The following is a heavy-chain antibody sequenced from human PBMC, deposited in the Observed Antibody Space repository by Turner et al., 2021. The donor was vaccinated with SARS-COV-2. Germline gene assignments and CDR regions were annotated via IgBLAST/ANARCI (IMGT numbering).Heavy chain of an antibody. D-gene: IGHD3-10*01. CDR3: AKDGAPFLLYFGEPTFYFDY. J-gene: IGHJ4*02. CDR1: GFTFSSYG. V-gene: IGHV3-30*18. Sequence: QVQLVESGGGVVQPGRYLRLSCAASGFTFSSYGMHWVRQAPGKGLEWVAFISYYGSNKYYADSVKGRFTISRDNSKNTLYLQMNSLRAEDTAVYYCAKDGAPFLLYFGEPTFYFDYWGQGTLVTVSS. CDR2: ISYYGSNK.